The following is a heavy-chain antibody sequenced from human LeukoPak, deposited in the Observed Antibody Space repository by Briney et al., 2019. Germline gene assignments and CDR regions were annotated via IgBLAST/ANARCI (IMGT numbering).Heavy chain of an antibody. CDR1: GGSISSYY. Sequence: PSETLSLTCTVSGGSISSYYWSWIRQPDGKGLEWIGRIYTSGSTNYNPSLKSRVTMSVDTSKNQFSLKLSSVTAADTAVYYCARDQGSSWYFGDWFDPWGQGTLVTVSS. CDR3: ARDQGSSWYFGDWFDP. CDR2: IYTSGST. D-gene: IGHD6-13*01. V-gene: IGHV4-4*07. J-gene: IGHJ5*02.